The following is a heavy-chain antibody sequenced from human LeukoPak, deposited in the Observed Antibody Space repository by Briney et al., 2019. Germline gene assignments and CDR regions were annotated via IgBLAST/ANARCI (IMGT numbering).Heavy chain of an antibody. V-gene: IGHV3-23*01. CDR1: GFTFSSYG. Sequence: SGGSLRLSCAASGFTFSSYGMSWVRQAPGKGLEWVSAISGSGGSTYYADSVKGRFTISRDNSKNTLYLQMNSLRAEDTAVYYCTRRLSSGWPPFDYWGQGTLVTVSS. CDR2: ISGSGGST. CDR3: TRRLSSGWPPFDY. D-gene: IGHD6-19*01. J-gene: IGHJ4*02.